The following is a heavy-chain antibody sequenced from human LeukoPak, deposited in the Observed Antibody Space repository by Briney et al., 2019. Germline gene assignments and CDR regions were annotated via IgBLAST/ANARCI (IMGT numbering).Heavy chain of an antibody. Sequence: PSQTLSLTCGISGDSVSSNSGAWNWIRQSTSRGPEYLGRTYYRSHWYNDYAPSVKSRISITSDTSKNQFSLKLSSVTAADTAVYYCARDWQQLVDAFDIWGQGTMVTVSS. CDR1: GDSVSSNSGA. D-gene: IGHD6-13*01. J-gene: IGHJ3*02. V-gene: IGHV6-1*01. CDR2: TYYRSHWYN. CDR3: ARDWQQLVDAFDI.